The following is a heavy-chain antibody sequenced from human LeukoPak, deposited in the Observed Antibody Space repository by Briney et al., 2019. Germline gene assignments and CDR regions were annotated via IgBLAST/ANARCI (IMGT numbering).Heavy chain of an antibody. CDR1: GGSISSGIYY. CDR3: ARGDYYDSSGYRLFDY. V-gene: IGHV4-39*07. J-gene: IGHJ4*02. D-gene: IGHD3-22*01. CDR2: VFYGGST. Sequence: SETLSLTCAVSGGSISSGIYYWGWIRQPPGKGLEWIGSVFYGGSTYYNPSLKTRVTISVDTSKNQFSLQLNSVTAADTAVYYCARGDYYDSSGYRLFDYWGQGTLVTVSS.